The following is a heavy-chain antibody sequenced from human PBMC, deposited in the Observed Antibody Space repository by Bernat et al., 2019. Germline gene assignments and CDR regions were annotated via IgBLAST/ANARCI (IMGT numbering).Heavy chain of an antibody. CDR2: INAGNGNT. D-gene: IGHD1-14*01. J-gene: IGHJ6*02. Sequence: QVQLVQSGAEVKKPGASVKVSCKASGYTFTSYAMHWVRQAPGQRLEWMGWINAGNGNTKYSQKFQGRVTITRDTSASTAYMELSSLRSEDTAVYYCARVPHHHYGMDVWGQGTTVNVSS. V-gene: IGHV1-3*01. CDR3: ARVPHHHYGMDV. CDR1: GYTFTSYA.